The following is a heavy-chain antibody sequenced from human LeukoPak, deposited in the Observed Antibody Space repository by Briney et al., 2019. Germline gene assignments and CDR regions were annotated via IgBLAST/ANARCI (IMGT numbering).Heavy chain of an antibody. CDR3: AKRGPLAARPPNYYYYMDV. D-gene: IGHD6-6*01. Sequence: GGSLRLSCAASGFTFSSYGMHWVRQAPGKGLEWVAFIRYDGSSKYYADSVKGRFTISRDNSKNTLYLQMNSLRAEDTAVYYCAKRGPLAARPPNYYYYMDVWGKGTTVTVSS. J-gene: IGHJ6*03. CDR1: GFTFSSYG. CDR2: IRYDGSSK. V-gene: IGHV3-30*02.